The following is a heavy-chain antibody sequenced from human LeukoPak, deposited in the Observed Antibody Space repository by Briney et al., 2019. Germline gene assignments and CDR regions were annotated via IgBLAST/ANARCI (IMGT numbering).Heavy chain of an antibody. D-gene: IGHD3-16*01. CDR3: ARAMSTFGGVRNYFDS. CDR1: GYTFTSYG. CDR2: ISAYNGNT. Sequence: ASVKVSCKASGYTFTSYGISWVRQAPGEGLEWMGWISAYNGNTNYAQKLQGRVTMTTDTSTSTAYMELRSLRSDDTAVYYCARAMSTFGGVRNYFDSWGQGTLVTVSS. J-gene: IGHJ4*02. V-gene: IGHV1-18*01.